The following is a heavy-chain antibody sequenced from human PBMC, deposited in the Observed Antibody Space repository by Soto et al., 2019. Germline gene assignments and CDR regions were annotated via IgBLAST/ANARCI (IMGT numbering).Heavy chain of an antibody. V-gene: IGHV1-8*02. CDR2: MNPNSGNT. D-gene: IGHD3-16*01. CDR1: GYTFTSYA. J-gene: IGHJ3*02. CDR3: ARFMRNPDKNAFDI. Sequence: ASVKVSCKASGYTFTSYAMHWVRQAPGQRLEWMGWMNPNSGNTGYAQKFQGRVTMTRNTSISTAYVELSSLRSEDTAVYYCARFMRNPDKNAFDIWGQGTMVTVSS.